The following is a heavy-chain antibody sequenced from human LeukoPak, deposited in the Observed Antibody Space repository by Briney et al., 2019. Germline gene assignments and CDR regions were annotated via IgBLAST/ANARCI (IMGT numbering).Heavy chain of an antibody. D-gene: IGHD6-19*01. J-gene: IGHJ1*01. V-gene: IGHV3-23*01. CDR1: GFTFSSYA. Sequence: GGSLRLSCAASGFTFSSYAMSWVRQAPGKGLEWVSAIGGSGGSTYYADSVKGRFTISRDNSKNTLYLQMNSLRAKDTAVYYCAKEPVAVPTEYFQHWGQGTLVTVSS. CDR2: IGGSGGST. CDR3: AKEPVAVPTEYFQH.